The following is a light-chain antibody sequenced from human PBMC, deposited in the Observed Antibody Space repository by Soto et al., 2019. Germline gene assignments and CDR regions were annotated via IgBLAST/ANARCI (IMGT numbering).Light chain of an antibody. J-gene: IGLJ1*01. V-gene: IGLV2-14*01. Sequence: QSVLTQPASVSGTTGQSVSISCTGTNSHVGAHNYVCSYQHHQGEAPKVIMYDVSDRPSGVSNGFSGSKSGNTASLTISGFQAEDEADYYCSSYTATRTYVIGTGTKVTVL. CDR3: SSYTATRTYV. CDR2: DVS. CDR1: NSHVGAHNY.